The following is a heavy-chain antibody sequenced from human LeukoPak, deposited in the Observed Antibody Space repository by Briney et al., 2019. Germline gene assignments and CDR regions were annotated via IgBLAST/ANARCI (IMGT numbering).Heavy chain of an antibody. D-gene: IGHD3-3*01. V-gene: IGHV3-7*01. CDR1: GFTFSSYW. J-gene: IGHJ4*02. CDR2: IKQDGSEK. Sequence: PGGSLRLSCAASGFTFSSYWMSWVRQAPGKGLEWVANIKQDGSEKYYVDSVKGRLTISRDNAKNSLYLEMNSVRAEDTAVYYCARGGYYDFWSGYYKMSGDYWGQGTLGTVSS. CDR3: ARGGYYDFWSGYYKMSGDY.